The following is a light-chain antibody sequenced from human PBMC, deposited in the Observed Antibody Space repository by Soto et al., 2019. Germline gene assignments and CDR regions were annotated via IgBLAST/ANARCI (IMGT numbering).Light chain of an antibody. Sequence: QSALTQPPSASGSPGQSVTISCTGTSSDVGGYNYVSWYQQHPGKAPKLMIYEVSKRPSGVPDRFSGSKSGNTASLTVSGVQAEDEADYYCSSYAGSSRIVVFGGGTKLTVL. V-gene: IGLV2-8*01. CDR3: SSYAGSSRIVV. CDR2: EVS. CDR1: SSDVGGYNY. J-gene: IGLJ2*01.